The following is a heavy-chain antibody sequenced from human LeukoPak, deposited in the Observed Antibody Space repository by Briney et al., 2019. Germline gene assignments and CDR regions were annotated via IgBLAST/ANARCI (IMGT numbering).Heavy chain of an antibody. D-gene: IGHD6-19*01. CDR1: GGSFSGYY. CDR3: ARPGIAVAGAFDY. V-gene: IGHV4-34*01. Sequence: SETLSLTCAVYGGSFSGYYWSWIRQPPGKGLEWIGEINHSGSTNYNPSLKSRVTISVDTSKNQFSLKLSSVTAADTAVYYCARPGIAVAGAFDYWGQGTLVTVSS. CDR2: INHSGST. J-gene: IGHJ4*02.